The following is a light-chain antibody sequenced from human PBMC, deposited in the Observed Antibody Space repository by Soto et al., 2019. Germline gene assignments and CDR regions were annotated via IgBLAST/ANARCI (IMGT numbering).Light chain of an antibody. CDR3: QHFKSFPIT. CDR1: QGISTL. J-gene: IGKJ5*01. CDR2: ESS. Sequence: AIQLTQSPSSLSASVGDRVTITCRASQGISTLLAWYQQKPGKAPKVLIYESSLLQSGVPSRFSGSGSGTDFTLTISSLQPEDFATYYCQHFKSFPITFGQGRRLEIK. V-gene: IGKV1-13*02.